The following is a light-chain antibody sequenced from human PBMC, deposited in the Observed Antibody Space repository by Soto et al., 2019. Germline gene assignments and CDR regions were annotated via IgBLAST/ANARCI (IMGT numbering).Light chain of an antibody. CDR3: QSHDSNLGGYV. J-gene: IGLJ1*01. V-gene: IGLV1-40*01. Sequence: QSVLTPPPSVSGDPGQRVTISGTRSSSSIGAGYDVHLYQQLPGTAPKLLIYANNNRPSGVPDRFSGSKAGTSASRAVTWLQAEDEADYYCQSHDSNLGGYVFGTGTKVTVL. CDR1: SSSIGAGYD. CDR2: ANN.